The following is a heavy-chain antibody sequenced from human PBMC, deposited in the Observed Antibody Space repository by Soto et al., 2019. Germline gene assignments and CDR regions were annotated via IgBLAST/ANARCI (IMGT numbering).Heavy chain of an antibody. CDR1: GYTFTSYD. J-gene: IGHJ6*02. Sequence: RASVKVSCKASGYTFTSYDINWVRQATGQGLEWMGWMNPNSGNTGYAQKFQGRVTMTRNTSISTAYMELSSLRSEDTAVYYCARGRRLVVVPAAMRGMDVWGQGTTVTVSS. CDR2: MNPNSGNT. D-gene: IGHD2-2*01. CDR3: ARGRRLVVVPAAMRGMDV. V-gene: IGHV1-8*01.